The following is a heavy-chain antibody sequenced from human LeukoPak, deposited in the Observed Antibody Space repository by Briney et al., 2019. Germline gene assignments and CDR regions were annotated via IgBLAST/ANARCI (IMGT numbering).Heavy chain of an antibody. V-gene: IGHV3-30*02. CDR3: AKEQPPLYYYDSSGYYPDY. CDR2: IRYDGSNK. D-gene: IGHD3-22*01. CDR1: GFTFSSYG. Sequence: AGGSLRLSCAACGFTFSSYGMHWVRQAPGKGLQWVGFIRYDGSNKYYADSVKGRFTISRDNSKNTLYLQMNSLRAEDTAVYYCAKEQPPLYYYDSSGYYPDYWGQGTLVTVSS. J-gene: IGHJ4*02.